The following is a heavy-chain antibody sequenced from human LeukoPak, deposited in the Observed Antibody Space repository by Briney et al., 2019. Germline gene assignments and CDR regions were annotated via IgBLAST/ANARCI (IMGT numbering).Heavy chain of an antibody. CDR1: EYSFPNYC. V-gene: IGHV5-51*01. Sequence: GESLKISCKHSEYSFPNYCIGWVRQMPGKGLEWMGIIYPDDSDTRYSPSFQGQVTISADRSISTAYLQWSSLKASDTAMYYCARYHYDSSGYYYREYYFDYWGQGTLVTVSS. CDR2: IYPDDSDT. D-gene: IGHD3-22*01. J-gene: IGHJ4*02. CDR3: ARYHYDSSGYYYREYYFDY.